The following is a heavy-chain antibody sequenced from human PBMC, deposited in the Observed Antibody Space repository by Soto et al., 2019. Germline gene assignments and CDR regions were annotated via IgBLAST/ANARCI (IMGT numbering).Heavy chain of an antibody. Sequence: QMQLQESGPGLVKTSETLSLTCTVSGGSIRESGLYWGWIRQSPGKGLEWIGSIFFSGRTHYNPSLKSRVSISIDASENQFSLNVISVTAADTGVYYCVRSLMDVWGKGTTVTVSS. CDR3: VRSLMDV. CDR1: GGSIRESGLY. V-gene: IGHV4-39*01. CDR2: IFFSGRT. J-gene: IGHJ6*03.